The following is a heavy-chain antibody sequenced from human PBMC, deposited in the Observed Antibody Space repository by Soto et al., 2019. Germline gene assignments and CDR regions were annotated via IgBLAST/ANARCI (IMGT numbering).Heavy chain of an antibody. CDR1: GYTFTSYG. J-gene: IGHJ4*02. CDR2: ISAYNGNT. CDR3: ARATLLRFLEGPEFDY. Sequence: QVQLVRSGAEVKKPGASVKVSCKASGYTFTSYGISWVRQAPGQGLEWMGWISAYNGNTNYAQKLQGRVTMTTDTATSTDYLELRSLRSDDTAVYYCARATLLRFLEGPEFDYCGQGTLVTVAS. V-gene: IGHV1-18*01. D-gene: IGHD3-3*01.